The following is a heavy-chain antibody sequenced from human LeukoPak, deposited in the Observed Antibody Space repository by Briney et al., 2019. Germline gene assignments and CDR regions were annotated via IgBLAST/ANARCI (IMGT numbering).Heavy chain of an antibody. CDR1: GFTFSSYS. Sequence: PGGSLRLSCAASGFTFSSYSVNWVRQAPGKGLEWVGRTRNEANIYTTKYAASVKGRFTISRDDSKNSLYLQMNSLKTEDTAVYYCASPVGATTVRAFDIWGQGTMVTVSS. CDR2: TRNEANIYTT. V-gene: IGHV3-72*01. CDR3: ASPVGATTVRAFDI. J-gene: IGHJ3*02. D-gene: IGHD1-26*01.